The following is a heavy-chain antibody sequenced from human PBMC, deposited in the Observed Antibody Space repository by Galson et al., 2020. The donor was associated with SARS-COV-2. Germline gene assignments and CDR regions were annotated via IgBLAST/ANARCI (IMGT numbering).Heavy chain of an antibody. V-gene: IGHV4-61*09. CDR1: GGPISSGNYY. CDR2: IYTSGST. Sequence: SATLSLTCTVSGGPISSGNYYWSWIRQPAGKGLEWIGHIYTSGSTNYNPSLKSRVTISVDTSENQFSLNLSSVTAADTAVYYCARDWRETHVGYWGQGTLVTVPS. D-gene: IGHD3-3*01. J-gene: IGHJ4*02. CDR3: ARDWRETHVGY.